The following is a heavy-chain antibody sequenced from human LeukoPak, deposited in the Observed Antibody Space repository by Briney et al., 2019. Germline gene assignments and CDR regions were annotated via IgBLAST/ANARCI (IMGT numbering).Heavy chain of an antibody. CDR1: GYTFTGYY. CDR3: ARDPWETGVFDY. V-gene: IGHV1-2*02. Sequence: ASVKVSCKASGYTFTGYYVHWVRQAPGQGLEWMGWMNPKSGGTNYAQKFQGRVTMTRDTSISTAYMELSRLRSDDTAVYYCARDPWETGVFDYWGQGTLVTVSS. CDR2: MNPKSGGT. D-gene: IGHD1-26*01. J-gene: IGHJ4*02.